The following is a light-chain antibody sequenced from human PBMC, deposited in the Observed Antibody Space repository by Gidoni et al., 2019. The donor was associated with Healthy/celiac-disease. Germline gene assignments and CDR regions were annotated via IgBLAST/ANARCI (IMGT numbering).Light chain of an antibody. CDR1: QSVSSSY. V-gene: IGKV3-20*01. Sequence: ESVWTQSPGTLSLSPGERATLSCRASQSVSSSYLACYQQKPGQAPRLLIYGASSRATGIPDRFSGSGSGTDFTLTISSLEPEDFAVSYCQQYGRSPPITFGQGTRLEIK. CDR3: QQYGRSPPIT. CDR2: GAS. J-gene: IGKJ5*01.